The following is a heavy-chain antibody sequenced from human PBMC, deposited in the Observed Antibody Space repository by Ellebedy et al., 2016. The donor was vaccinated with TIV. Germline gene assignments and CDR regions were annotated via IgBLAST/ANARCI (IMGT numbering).Heavy chain of an antibody. CDR2: ISGNGGSP. CDR1: GFPFSSYA. CDR3: VKGGDIVATNWFDP. J-gene: IGHJ5*02. V-gene: IGHV3-64D*06. D-gene: IGHD5-12*01. Sequence: GESLKISCSASGFPFSSYAMHWVRQAPGKGLEYVSAISGNGGSPYYADSVKGRFTISRDNSKNTLYLQMSSLRAEDTAVYYCVKGGDIVATNWFDPWGQGTLVTVSS.